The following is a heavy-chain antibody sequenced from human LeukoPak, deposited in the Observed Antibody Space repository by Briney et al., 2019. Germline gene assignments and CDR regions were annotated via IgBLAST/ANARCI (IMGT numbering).Heavy chain of an antibody. J-gene: IGHJ6*03. CDR3: ASERTVYYYYMDV. CDR1: GFPFSTYS. V-gene: IGHV3-48*01. Sequence: GGSLRLSCAASGFPFSTYSMNWVRLAPGKGLEWVSFISNTSGTIYYADSVKGRFTISRDNAKNSLYLQMNSLRAEDTAVYYCASERTVYYYYMDVWGKGTTVTVSS. D-gene: IGHD2-8*01. CDR2: ISNTSGTI.